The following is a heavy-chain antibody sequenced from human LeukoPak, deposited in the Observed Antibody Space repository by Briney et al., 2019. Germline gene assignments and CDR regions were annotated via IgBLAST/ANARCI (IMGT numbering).Heavy chain of an antibody. V-gene: IGHV3-30*02. Sequence: GGSLRLSCAASGFTFSSYGMHRVRQAPGKGLEWVAFIRYDGNNKFYADSVKGRFTISRDNSKNTLYLQMNGLRAEDTAVYYCAKDGYCSSTSCYRVDWFDPWGQGTLVTVSS. D-gene: IGHD2-2*01. CDR2: IRYDGNNK. CDR1: GFTFSSYG. J-gene: IGHJ5*02. CDR3: AKDGYCSSTSCYRVDWFDP.